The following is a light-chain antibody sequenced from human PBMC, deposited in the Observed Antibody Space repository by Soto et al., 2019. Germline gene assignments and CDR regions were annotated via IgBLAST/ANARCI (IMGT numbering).Light chain of an antibody. CDR2: GND. Sequence: QSVLTQPPSVSGAPGQRVTISCTGSSSNIGAGYDVHWYQQLPGTAPKLLIFGNDHRPSGVPDRFSGSKSGTSASLAITGLQADDEADYYCQSYDTSLSAWVFGGGTKLTVL. J-gene: IGLJ3*02. V-gene: IGLV1-40*01. CDR1: SSNIGAGYD. CDR3: QSYDTSLSAWV.